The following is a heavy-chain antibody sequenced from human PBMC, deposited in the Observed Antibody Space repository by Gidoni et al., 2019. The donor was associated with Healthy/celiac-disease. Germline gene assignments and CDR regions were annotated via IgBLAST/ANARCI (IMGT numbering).Heavy chain of an antibody. V-gene: IGHV1-69*06. CDR1: GGTFSSYA. J-gene: IGHJ6*02. CDR2: IIPIFGTA. D-gene: IGHD2-15*01. Sequence: QVQLVQSGAEVKKPGSSVKVSCKASGGTFSSYAISWVRQAPGQGLEWMGGIIPIFGTANYAQKFQGRVTITADKSTSTAYMELSSLRSEDTAVYYCARDPYGGSDYYYYGMDVWGQGTTVTVSS. CDR3: ARDPYGGSDYYYYGMDV.